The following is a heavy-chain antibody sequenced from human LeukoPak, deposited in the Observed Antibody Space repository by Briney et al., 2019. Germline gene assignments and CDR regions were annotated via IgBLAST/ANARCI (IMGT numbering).Heavy chain of an antibody. CDR2: INPNSGGT. CDR3: ARVPYGSGSYYTH. J-gene: IGHJ4*02. V-gene: IGHV1-2*04. CDR1: GYTFTGYY. D-gene: IGHD3-10*01. Sequence: ASVKVSCKASGYTFTGYYMHWVRQAPGQGLEWMGWINPNSGGTNYAQKFQGWVTMTRDTSISTAYMELSRLRSDDTAVYYCARVPYGSGSYYTHWGQGTLVTVSS.